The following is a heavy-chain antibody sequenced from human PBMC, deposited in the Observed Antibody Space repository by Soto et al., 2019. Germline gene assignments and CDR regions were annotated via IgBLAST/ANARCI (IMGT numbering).Heavy chain of an antibody. J-gene: IGHJ4*02. CDR2: TYYRSKWYN. Sequence: SQTLSLTCAISGDSVFSNTAAWNWIRQSPSRGLEWLGRTYYRSKWYNDYAVIVESRIVINPDTSQNQFSLHLNSVTPDDTALYYCVRDVGFDFDYWGQGTQVTVSS. V-gene: IGHV6-1*01. CDR3: VRDVGFDFDY. D-gene: IGHD1-26*01. CDR1: GDSVFSNTAA.